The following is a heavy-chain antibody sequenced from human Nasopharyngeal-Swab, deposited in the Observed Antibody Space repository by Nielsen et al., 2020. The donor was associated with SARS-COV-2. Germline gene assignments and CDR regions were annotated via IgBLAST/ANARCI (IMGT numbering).Heavy chain of an antibody. V-gene: IGHV4-34*01. Sequence: WLRQPPGKGLEWIGEINHSGSTNYNPSLKSRVTISVDTSKNQFSLKLSSVTAADTAVYYCARDRGLRRRVGWFDPWGQGTLVTVSS. J-gene: IGHJ5*02. D-gene: IGHD4-17*01. CDR2: INHSGST. CDR3: ARDRGLRRRVGWFDP.